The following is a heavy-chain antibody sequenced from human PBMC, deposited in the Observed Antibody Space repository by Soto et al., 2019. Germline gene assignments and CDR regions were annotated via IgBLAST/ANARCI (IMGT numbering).Heavy chain of an antibody. J-gene: IGHJ5*02. Sequence: PXETLSLTCSVSGYSISSGYYWGWIRQTPVKGLEWIASIYHSGSTYYNPSLKSRVTISVDTSKNQFSLKLTSVTAADTAVYYCARGAATVTPGWFDHWGQGIMVTVSS. V-gene: IGHV4-38-2*02. D-gene: IGHD4-17*01. CDR1: GYSISSGYY. CDR2: IYHSGST. CDR3: ARGAATVTPGWFDH.